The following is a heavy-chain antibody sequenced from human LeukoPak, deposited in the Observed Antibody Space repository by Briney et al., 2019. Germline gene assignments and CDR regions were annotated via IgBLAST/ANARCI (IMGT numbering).Heavy chain of an antibody. Sequence: GGSLRLSCAASGFTFSSYAMSWVRQAPGKGLEWGSAISGRGGSTYYADSVKGRFTISRDNSKNTLYLQMNSLRAEDTAVYYCAKSMNTATRGYFDYWGQGTLVTVSS. CDR1: GFTFSSYA. D-gene: IGHD5-18*01. CDR3: AKSMNTATRGYFDY. V-gene: IGHV3-23*01. CDR2: ISGRGGST. J-gene: IGHJ4*02.